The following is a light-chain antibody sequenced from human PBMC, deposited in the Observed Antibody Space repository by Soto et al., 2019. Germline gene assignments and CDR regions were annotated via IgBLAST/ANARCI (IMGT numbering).Light chain of an antibody. CDR2: DIS. Sequence: DIQMTQSPSSLSASVGDRVTITCQASEDINRYLNWYQQKPGKAPRLLIYDISNLEVGVPSRFSGSGSGTVFTFTITSLQPEDVATYFCQQYGNVPLTFGGGTKVEIK. J-gene: IGKJ4*01. V-gene: IGKV1-33*01. CDR3: QQYGNVPLT. CDR1: EDINRY.